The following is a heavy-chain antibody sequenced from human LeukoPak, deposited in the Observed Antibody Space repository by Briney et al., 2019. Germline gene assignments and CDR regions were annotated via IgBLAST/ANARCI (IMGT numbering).Heavy chain of an antibody. CDR1: GLIFSSSS. V-gene: IGHV3-23*01. D-gene: IGHD6-19*01. Sequence: GGSLRLSCAASGLIFSSSSMTWVRQAPGKGLEWVSSISPSGENTFYADAVKGRFTVSRDTSKNTVHLQMDSLRAEDTALYYCAKGGASGWYLSNWFDPWGQGTLVTVSS. CDR3: AKGGASGWYLSNWFDP. CDR2: ISPSGENT. J-gene: IGHJ5*02.